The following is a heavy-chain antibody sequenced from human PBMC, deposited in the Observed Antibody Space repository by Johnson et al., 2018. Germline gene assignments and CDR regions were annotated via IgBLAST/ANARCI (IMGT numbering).Heavy chain of an antibody. J-gene: IGHJ3*01. V-gene: IGHV3-33*03. Sequence: QVQPVQSGGGVVQPGRSLRLSCEASGFRFSSYGMHWGRQAPGKGLEWVAVIWYDGSNIHYAEPVNGRFTVSRDNGRNSLYLQMSSLRAEDTAVYYCTTSHHYAFDFWGQGTMLTVSS. CDR3: TTSHHYAFDF. CDR2: IWYDGSNI. CDR1: GFRFSSYG.